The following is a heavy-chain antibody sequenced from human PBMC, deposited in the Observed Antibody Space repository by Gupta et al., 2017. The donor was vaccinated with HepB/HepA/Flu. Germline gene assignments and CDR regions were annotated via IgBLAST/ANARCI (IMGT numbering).Heavy chain of an antibody. CDR2: IHDSGST. CDR1: VGSVAGSSSY. J-gene: IGHJ4*02. Sequence: QLQLQESGPGLVKPWRALSLTCTVSVGSVAGSSSYWGWIRQPPGKGLEWIGTIHDSGSTSYHPSINSRVNITVDKSKDQLFMKLGSVNAADTAVYYSARGRCNSNSCYKDYWGQGTLVTVAS. CDR3: ARGRCNSNSCYKDY. V-gene: IGHV4-39*01. D-gene: IGHD2-2*02.